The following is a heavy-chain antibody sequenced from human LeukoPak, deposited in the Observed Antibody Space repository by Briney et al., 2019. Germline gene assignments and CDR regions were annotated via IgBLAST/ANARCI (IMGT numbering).Heavy chain of an antibody. Sequence: ASVKVSCKASGYTFTGYYMHWVRQAPGQGLEWMGWVNPNSGGTNYAQKFQGRVTMTRDTSISTAYMELSSLRSEDTAVYYCARDNSVGAIAWWFDPWGQGTLVTVSS. CDR2: VNPNSGGT. CDR1: GYTFTGYY. D-gene: IGHD1-26*01. V-gene: IGHV1-2*02. J-gene: IGHJ5*02. CDR3: ARDNSVGAIAWWFDP.